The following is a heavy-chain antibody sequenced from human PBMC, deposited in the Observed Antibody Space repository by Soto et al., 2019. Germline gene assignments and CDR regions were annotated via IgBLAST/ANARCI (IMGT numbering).Heavy chain of an antibody. CDR2: INPDSGDT. CDR3: ARDRGNMVAIFHHYYGMDV. Sequence: GASVKVSCKASGYTFTGQYMHWVRQAPGQGLEWMGWINPDSGDTKYAQKFQGSVTMTRDTSISTVYMELSRLKSDDTAVYYCARDRGNMVAIFHHYYGMDVWGQGTTVTVSS. V-gene: IGHV1-2*02. D-gene: IGHD3-3*02. CDR1: GYTFTGQY. J-gene: IGHJ6*02.